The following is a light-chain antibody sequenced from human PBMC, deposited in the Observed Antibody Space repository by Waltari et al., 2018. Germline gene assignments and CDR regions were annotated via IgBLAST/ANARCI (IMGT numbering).Light chain of an antibody. Sequence: SLLSSSSNRDFLAWYQQAPGQPPKLLISWASTRESGVPDRFSGSGSGTDFTLTISSLQAEDVAVYYCQQYYSAPLTFGGGTKVEIK. CDR3: QQYYSAPLT. CDR1: SLLSSSSNRDF. CDR2: WAS. V-gene: IGKV4-1*01. J-gene: IGKJ4*01.